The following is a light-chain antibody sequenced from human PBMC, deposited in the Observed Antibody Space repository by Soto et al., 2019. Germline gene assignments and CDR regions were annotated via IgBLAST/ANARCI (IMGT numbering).Light chain of an antibody. J-gene: IGKJ1*01. CDR3: QQYNSYST. Sequence: DIQMTQSPSTLSASVGDRVTITCRASQSISSWLAWYQQNPGRAPKLLIYDASSLESGVPPRFSGSGSGTEFTLTISILHPDDFATYYCQQYNSYSTFGQGTKVEIK. V-gene: IGKV1-5*01. CDR1: QSISSW. CDR2: DAS.